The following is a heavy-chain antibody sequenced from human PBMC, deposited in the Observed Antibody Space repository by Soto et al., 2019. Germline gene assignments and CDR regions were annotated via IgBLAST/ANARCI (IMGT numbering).Heavy chain of an antibody. Sequence: QVQLVQSGAEVKKPGASVKVSCKASGYTFTSYDIIWVRQATGQGLEWMGWMNPSTGNTDSAEKFQGRLTKTRHTSISTVYMELSSLSFEDTAVYYCARGRIIVAGGFDPWGQGTLVTVSS. V-gene: IGHV1-8*01. CDR1: GYTFTSYD. D-gene: IGHD6-19*01. CDR2: MNPSTGNT. CDR3: ARGRIIVAGGFDP. J-gene: IGHJ5*02.